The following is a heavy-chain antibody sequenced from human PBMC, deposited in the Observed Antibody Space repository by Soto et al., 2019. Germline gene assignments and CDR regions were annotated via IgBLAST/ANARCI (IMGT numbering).Heavy chain of an antibody. V-gene: IGHV3-23*01. CDR2: ISGSGGST. CDR1: GFTFSSYA. CDR3: ANDDGSGDHYYYYMEV. J-gene: IGHJ6*03. Sequence: GGSLRLSCAASGFTFSSYAMSWVRQAPGKGLEWVSAISGSGGSTYYADSVKGRFTISRDNSKNTLYLQMNSLRAEDTAVYYCANDDGSGDHYYYYMEVWGKGTTVTVSS. D-gene: IGHD3-10*01.